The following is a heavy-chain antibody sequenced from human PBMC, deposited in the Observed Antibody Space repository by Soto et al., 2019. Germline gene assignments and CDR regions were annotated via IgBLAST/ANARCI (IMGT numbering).Heavy chain of an antibody. V-gene: IGHV1-24*01. D-gene: IGHD3-22*01. CDR3: ATVTYYYDSSGYHRAYFDY. Sequence: ASVKVSCKVSGYTLTELSMHWVRQAPGKGLEWMGGFDPEDGETIYAQKFQGRVTMTEDTSTDTAYMELSSLRSEDTAVYYCATVTYYYDSSGYHRAYFDYWGQGTLVTVSA. J-gene: IGHJ4*02. CDR2: FDPEDGET. CDR1: GYTLTELS.